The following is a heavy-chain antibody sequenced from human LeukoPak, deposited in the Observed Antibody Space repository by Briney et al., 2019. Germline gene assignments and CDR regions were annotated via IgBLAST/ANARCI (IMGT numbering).Heavy chain of an antibody. V-gene: IGHV3-23*01. CDR3: AKSLLTTAAGTGRAFDI. J-gene: IGHJ3*02. CDR1: GFSFRDYP. D-gene: IGHD2/OR15-2a*01. CDR2: ISAGADVI. Sequence: GGSLRLSCEAAGFSFRDYPMGWVRRASGKRLEWVSGISAGADVIFYADPVKGRFTISRDNSKNTLYLQMNSLRAEDSAEYYCAKSLLTTAAGTGRAFDIWGQGTMVTVSA.